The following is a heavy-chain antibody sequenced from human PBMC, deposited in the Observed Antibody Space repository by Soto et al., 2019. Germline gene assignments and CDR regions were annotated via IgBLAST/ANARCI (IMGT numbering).Heavy chain of an antibody. CDR1: GFTFSSYA. D-gene: IGHD4-4*01. CDR2: ISGSGGST. Sequence: PGGSLRLSCAASGFTFSSYAMSWVRQAPGKGLEWVSAISGSGGSTYYADSVKGRFTISRDNSKNTLYLQMNSLRAEDTAIYYCAKAPYSNSYYYMDVWGKGTTVTVS. J-gene: IGHJ6*03. V-gene: IGHV3-23*01. CDR3: AKAPYSNSYYYMDV.